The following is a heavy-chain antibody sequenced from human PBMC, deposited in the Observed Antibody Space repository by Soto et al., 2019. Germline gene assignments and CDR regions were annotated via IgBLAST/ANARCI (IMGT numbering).Heavy chain of an antibody. CDR3: AKYESAAREAFDI. J-gene: IGHJ3*02. Sequence: QIQLQQSGPGLVKPSQTLSLTCVISGDSVSSNIATWNWLRQSPSRGLEWLGRTYYRSKWSNDYAVSVESRITINPDTSKNQFSLQLNSVTPEDSAVYYCAKYESAAREAFDIWGQGTLVIVSS. CDR2: TYYRSKWSN. D-gene: IGHD1-26*01. CDR1: GDSVSSNIAT. V-gene: IGHV6-1*01.